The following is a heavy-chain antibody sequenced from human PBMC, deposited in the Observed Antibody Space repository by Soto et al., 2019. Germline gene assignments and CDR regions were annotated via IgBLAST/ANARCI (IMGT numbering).Heavy chain of an antibody. CDR1: GFTFSSYA. V-gene: IGHV3-23*01. J-gene: IGHJ4*02. CDR3: AKGPRGDTLLWLY. Sequence: EVQLLESGGGLVQPGGSLRLSCAASGFTFSSYAMSWVRQAPGKGLEWVSAISGSGGSTYYADSVKGRFTISRDNSKDTLYLQMNSLRAEDTAVYYCAKGPRGDTLLWLYWGQGTLVTVSS. CDR2: ISGSGGST. D-gene: IGHD3-10*01.